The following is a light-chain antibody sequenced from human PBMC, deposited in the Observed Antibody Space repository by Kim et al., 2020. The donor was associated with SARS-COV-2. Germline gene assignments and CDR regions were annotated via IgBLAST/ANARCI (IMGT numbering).Light chain of an antibody. J-gene: IGLJ3*02. CDR2: RNN. V-gene: IGLV10-54*04. CDR3: SAWDSSLNVWV. Sequence: QHATLTCTRNNTTVGNQGAAWLQQHQGHPPKLLSYRNNNRPSGISERFSASRSGDTASLTITGLQPEDETDYYCSAWDSSLNVWVFGGGTQLTVL. CDR1: NTTVGNQG.